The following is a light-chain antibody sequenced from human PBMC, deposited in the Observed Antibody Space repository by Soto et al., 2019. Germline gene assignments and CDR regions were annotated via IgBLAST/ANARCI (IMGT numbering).Light chain of an antibody. V-gene: IGKV3D-20*02. CDR1: QSVSSSY. CDR2: YAS. CDR3: QVRTNWSIA. Sequence: EIVLTQSPGTLSFSPCEVAALSCCSSQSVSSSYLAWYQQKPGQAPRLLIYYASRRATGIPDRFSGTGSGTDFTLTINNLEPEDFAVYYCQVRTNWSIAFGRGTRLEI. J-gene: IGKJ5*01.